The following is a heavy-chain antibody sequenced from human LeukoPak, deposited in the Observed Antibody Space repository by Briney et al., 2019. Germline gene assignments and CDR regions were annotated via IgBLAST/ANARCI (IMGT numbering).Heavy chain of an antibody. CDR2: IYNSGST. J-gene: IGHJ4*02. CDR1: GGSISSYY. V-gene: IGHV4-59*08. Sequence: PSETLSLTCTVSGGSISSYYWSWIRQPPGKGLEWIGHIYNSGSTHYNPSLKSRVTISVDTSKNQFSLKLSSVTAADTAVYYCARHVGNSGSGSYLTYFDYWGQGTLVTVSS. CDR3: ARHVGNSGSGSYLTYFDY. D-gene: IGHD3-10*01.